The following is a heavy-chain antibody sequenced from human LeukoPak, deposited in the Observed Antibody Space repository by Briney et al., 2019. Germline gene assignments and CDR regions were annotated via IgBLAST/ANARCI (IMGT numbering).Heavy chain of an antibody. CDR2: INPNSGGT. CDR3: ARDLGYCSGGSCEY. D-gene: IGHD2-15*01. J-gene: IGHJ4*02. Sequence: ASVKVSCKASGYTFTGCYMHWVRQAPGQGLEWMGRINPNSGGTNYAQKFQGRVTMTRDTSISTAYMELSRLRSDDTAVYYCARDLGYCSGGSCEYWGQGTLITVSS. V-gene: IGHV1-2*06. CDR1: GYTFTGCY.